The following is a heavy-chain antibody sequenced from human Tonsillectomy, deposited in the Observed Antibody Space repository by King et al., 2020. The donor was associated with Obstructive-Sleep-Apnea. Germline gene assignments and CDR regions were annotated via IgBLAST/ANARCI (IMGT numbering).Heavy chain of an antibody. V-gene: IGHV1-2*02. CDR3: AIWLSGYFDY. CDR1: GYTFTDYC. CDR2: INPNSGDT. Sequence: QLVQSGAEVKKPGASVKVSCKASGYTFTDYCIHWVRQAPGQGLEWMGWINPNSGDTNSAQKFQGRVTMTRDTPLSTASMELSRLRSDDTAVYYCAIWLSGYFDYWGQGTLVTVSS. D-gene: IGHD5-18*01. J-gene: IGHJ4*02.